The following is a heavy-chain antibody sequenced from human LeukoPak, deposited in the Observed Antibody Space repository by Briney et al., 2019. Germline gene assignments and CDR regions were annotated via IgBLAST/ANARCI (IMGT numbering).Heavy chain of an antibody. D-gene: IGHD6-19*01. Sequence: GGSLRLSCAASGFTFSSYSMNWVRQAPGKGLEWVSSISSSSSYIYYADSVKGRFTISRDNAKNSLYLQMNSLRAEDTAVYYCARVRDSSGWPYFDYWGQGTLVTVSS. CDR3: ARVRDSSGWPYFDY. J-gene: IGHJ4*02. V-gene: IGHV3-21*01. CDR1: GFTFSSYS. CDR2: ISSSSSYI.